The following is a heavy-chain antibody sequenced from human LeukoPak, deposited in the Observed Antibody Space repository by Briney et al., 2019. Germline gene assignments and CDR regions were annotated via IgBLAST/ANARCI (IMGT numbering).Heavy chain of an antibody. CDR1: GDSVSRNTAG. V-gene: IGHV6-1*01. CDR2: TYYRSKWYS. Sequence: SQTLSLTCAISGDSVSRNTAGWNWIRQSPSRGLEWLGRTYYRSKWYSDFAPSVRNRITINPDTSKNQFSLQLNSVTPEDTAVYYCAREAPTPYGDYGYWGQGTLVTVSS. D-gene: IGHD4-17*01. CDR3: AREAPTPYGDYGY. J-gene: IGHJ4*02.